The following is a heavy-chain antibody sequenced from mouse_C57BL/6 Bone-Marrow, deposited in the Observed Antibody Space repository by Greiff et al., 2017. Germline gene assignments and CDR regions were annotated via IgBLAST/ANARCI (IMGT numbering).Heavy chain of an antibody. J-gene: IGHJ4*01. Sequence: VQLQESGTELVKPGASVKLSCKASGYTFTSYWMHWVKQRPGQGLEWIGNINPSNGGTNYNEKFKSKATLTVDKSSSPAYMQLSSLTSEDSAVYYCVKGNYGNYEDYAMDYWGQGTSVTVSS. CDR1: GYTFTSYW. D-gene: IGHD2-1*01. CDR3: VKGNYGNYEDYAMDY. V-gene: IGHV1-53*01. CDR2: INPSNGGT.